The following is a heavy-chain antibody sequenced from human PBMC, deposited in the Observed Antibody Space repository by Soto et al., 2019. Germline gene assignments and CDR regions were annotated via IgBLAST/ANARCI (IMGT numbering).Heavy chain of an antibody. D-gene: IGHD2-15*01. J-gene: IGHJ4*02. CDR2: IVVGSGNT. Sequence: GASVKVSCKASGFTFTSSAVQWVRQARGQRLEWIGWIVVGSGNTNYAQKFQERVTITRDMSTSTAYMELSSVTAADTAVYYCARGTYCSGGSCYSRALDYWGQGTLVTVSS. V-gene: IGHV1-58*01. CDR3: ARGTYCSGGSCYSRALDY. CDR1: GFTFTSSA.